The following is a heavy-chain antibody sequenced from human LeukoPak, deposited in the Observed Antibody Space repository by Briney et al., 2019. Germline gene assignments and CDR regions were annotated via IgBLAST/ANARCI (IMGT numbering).Heavy chain of an antibody. CDR2: ISYSGST. J-gene: IGHJ4*02. D-gene: IGHD6-13*01. CDR1: GGSISSGNYY. CDR3: ARTRAQYSSSLYYYYFDY. Sequence: SETLSLTCTVSGGSISSGNYYWSWIRQPPGKGLEWIGYISYSGSTYYNPSLKSRVTMSVDTSKNQFSLKLNSVTPTDTAVYYCARTRAQYSSSLYYYYFDYWGQGTLVTVSS. V-gene: IGHV4-30-4*08.